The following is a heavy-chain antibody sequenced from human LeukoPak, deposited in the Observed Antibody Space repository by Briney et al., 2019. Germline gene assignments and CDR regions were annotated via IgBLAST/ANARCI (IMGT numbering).Heavy chain of an antibody. J-gene: IGHJ4*02. CDR1: GFTFSSYA. Sequence: PGGSLRLSCAASGFTFSSYAMSWVRQAPGKGLEWVSAISGSGGSTYYADYVKGRFTISRDNSTNTLYLQMNSLRAEDTAVYYCAKDENYYGSGSFDYWGQGTLVTVPS. D-gene: IGHD3-10*01. CDR3: AKDENYYGSGSFDY. CDR2: ISGSGGST. V-gene: IGHV3-23*01.